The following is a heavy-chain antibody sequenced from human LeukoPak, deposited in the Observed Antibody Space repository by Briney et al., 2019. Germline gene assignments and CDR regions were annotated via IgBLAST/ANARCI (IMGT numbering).Heavy chain of an antibody. D-gene: IGHD1-26*01. CDR3: ARHPILGGSYLRGWFDP. V-gene: IGHV3-53*01. Sequence: GGSLRLSCAASGFTVSSNYMSWVRQAPGKGLKWVSVIYSGGSTYYADSVKGRFTISRDNSKNTLYLQMNSLRAEDTAVYYCARHPILGGSYLRGWFDPWGQGTLVTVSS. CDR2: IYSGGST. CDR1: GFTVSSNY. J-gene: IGHJ5*02.